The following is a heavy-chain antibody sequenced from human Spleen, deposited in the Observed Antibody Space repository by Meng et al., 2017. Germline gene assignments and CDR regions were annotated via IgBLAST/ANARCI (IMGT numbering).Heavy chain of an antibody. Sequence: GESLKISCAASGFTFDDYSMHWVRQRPGTGLEWVSLISRDGAYRYHADSVKGRITISRDNSKNSLYLQMNSLRTEDSALYYCAKDGGSGWYANDYWGQGTLVTVSS. J-gene: IGHJ4*02. D-gene: IGHD6-19*01. CDR3: AKDGGSGWYANDY. CDR1: GFTFDDYS. V-gene: IGHV3-43*01. CDR2: ISRDGAYR.